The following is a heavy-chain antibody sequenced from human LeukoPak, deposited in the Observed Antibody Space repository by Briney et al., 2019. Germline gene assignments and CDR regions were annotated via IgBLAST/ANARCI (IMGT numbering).Heavy chain of an antibody. V-gene: IGHV3-30*14. CDR2: ISYDGSNK. D-gene: IGHD5-24*01. Sequence: GGSLRLSCAASGFTFSNFAMHWVRQAPGKGLEWVAVISYDGSNKYYADSVKGRFTISRDNSKNTLYLQMNNLRAEDTAVYYCAMDSAWLPLKFDYWGPGTLVAVST. J-gene: IGHJ4*02. CDR1: GFTFSNFA. CDR3: AMDSAWLPLKFDY.